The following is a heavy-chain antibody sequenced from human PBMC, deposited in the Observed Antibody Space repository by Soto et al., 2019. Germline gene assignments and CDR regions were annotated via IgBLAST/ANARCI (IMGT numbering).Heavy chain of an antibody. Sequence: GGSLRLSCAASGFTFSSYAMSWVRQAPGKGLEWVSAISGSGGSTYYADSVKGRFTIARDNSKNTLYLQMNSLRAEDTAVYYCAKDTDLEGTTDYYYGMDVWGQGTTVTVSS. CDR3: AKDTDLEGTTDYYYGMDV. D-gene: IGHD1-1*01. CDR1: GFTFSSYA. J-gene: IGHJ6*02. V-gene: IGHV3-23*01. CDR2: ISGSGGST.